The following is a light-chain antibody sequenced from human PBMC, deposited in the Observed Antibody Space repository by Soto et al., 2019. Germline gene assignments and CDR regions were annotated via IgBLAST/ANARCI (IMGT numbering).Light chain of an antibody. Sequence: IVLIKSPAALSVSPEERATLSCRASQNISNYLIWYQQKPGQAPRLLIYDASNRATGIPARFSGSGSGTDFTLTISSLEPGDFAVYYCQLYGRSPTWTFGPGT. CDR1: QNISNY. CDR3: QLYGRSPTWT. J-gene: IGKJ1*01. CDR2: DAS. V-gene: IGKV3-11*01.